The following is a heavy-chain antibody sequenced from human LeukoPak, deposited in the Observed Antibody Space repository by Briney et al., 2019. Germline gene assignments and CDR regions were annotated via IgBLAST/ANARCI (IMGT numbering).Heavy chain of an antibody. CDR1: GFTSSSHW. D-gene: IGHD4-11*01. CDR2: IKQDGSEK. Sequence: PGGSLRLSCVASGFTSSSHWMSWVRQTPGKGLQWMANIKQDGSEKYYVDSVKGRFTIFRDNAKNSLYLQMNSLRAEDTAVYYCARNDYPFDYWGQGTLVTVSS. CDR3: ARNDYPFDY. J-gene: IGHJ4*02. V-gene: IGHV3-7*01.